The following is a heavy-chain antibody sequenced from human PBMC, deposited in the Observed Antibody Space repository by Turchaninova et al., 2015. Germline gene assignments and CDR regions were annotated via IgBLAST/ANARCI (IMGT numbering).Heavy chain of an antibody. CDR3: AATRPSWYGFDI. Sequence: QLQLQESGPGLVKPSQTPSLPCTVSGGAISSSSYRWGWIRQPPGKGLEWIGSIYYSGTTYYNPSLRSRVTISVDTSKNQFSLKLNSVTAADTAVYYCAATRPSWYGFDIWGQGTMVTVSS. J-gene: IGHJ3*02. CDR2: IYYSGTT. V-gene: IGHV4-39*05. CDR1: GGAISSSSYR. D-gene: IGHD6-6*01.